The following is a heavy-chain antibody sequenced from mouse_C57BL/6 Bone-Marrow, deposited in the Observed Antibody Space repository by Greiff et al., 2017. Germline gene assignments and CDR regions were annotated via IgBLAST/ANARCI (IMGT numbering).Heavy chain of an antibody. CDR1: GYAFSSSW. V-gene: IGHV1-82*01. CDR2: IYPGDGDT. J-gene: IGHJ2*01. Sequence: QVQLQQSGPELVKPGASVKISCKASGYAFSSSWMNWVKQRPGKGLEWIGRIYPGDGDTNYNGKFKGKATLTADKSSSTAYMQLSSLTSEDSAVYFCASPVLFFDYWGQGTTLTVSS. D-gene: IGHD6-2*01. CDR3: ASPVLFFDY.